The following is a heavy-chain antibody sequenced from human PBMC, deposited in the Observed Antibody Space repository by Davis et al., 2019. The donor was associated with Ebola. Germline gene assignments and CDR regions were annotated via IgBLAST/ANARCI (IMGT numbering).Heavy chain of an antibody. D-gene: IGHD6-6*01. Sequence: SETLSLTCTVSGGSISSSSYYWGWIRQPPGKGLEWMGSIFRTGATSYNPSLKSRVTLSVDTSKNHFSLKLSSVTAADTAVYYCARQSSSSWGDYWGQGTLVTVSS. CDR2: IFRTGAT. V-gene: IGHV4-39*01. CDR1: GGSISSSSYY. J-gene: IGHJ4*02. CDR3: ARQSSSSWGDY.